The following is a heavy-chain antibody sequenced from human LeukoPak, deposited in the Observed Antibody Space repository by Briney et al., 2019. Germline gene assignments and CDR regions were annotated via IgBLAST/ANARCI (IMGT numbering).Heavy chain of an antibody. V-gene: IGHV3-23*01. CDR2: ITSGVGIT. D-gene: IGHD3-22*01. Sequence: GGSLRLSCAASGFTFSNYGMNWVRQAPGKGLEWVSIITSGVGITYYADSVKGRFTISRDNSRNTLYLQMNSLKAEDTAVYYCAKGDYYDLDYWGQGTLVTVSS. CDR3: AKGDYYDLDY. CDR1: GFTFSNYG. J-gene: IGHJ4*02.